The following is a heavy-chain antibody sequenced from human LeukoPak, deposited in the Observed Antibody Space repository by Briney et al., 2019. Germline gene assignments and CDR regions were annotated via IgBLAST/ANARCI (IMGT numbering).Heavy chain of an antibody. D-gene: IGHD2-15*01. CDR1: GYTCTNYG. J-gene: IGHJ4*02. V-gene: IGHV1-18*01. CDR2: ISAYNGNT. Sequence: ASVKVSCKASGYTCTNYGISWVRQAPVRRLAWMGWISAYNGNTNYEQKLHGSVTMTTDTSTGTAYMELRRLRSDVTAAYYCARGLEEGYSLPDYWGQGTLVTVSS. CDR3: ARGLEEGYSLPDY.